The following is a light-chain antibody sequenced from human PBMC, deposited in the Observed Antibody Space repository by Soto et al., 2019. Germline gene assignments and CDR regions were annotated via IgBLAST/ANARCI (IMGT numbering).Light chain of an antibody. Sequence: QSALTQPRSVSGSPGQSVTISCTGSSSDVGGYNHVSWYQQHPGKAPKLIIYEVSMRPSGVPDRFSGSKSGNAASLTISGLQDGDEADYYCCSYPCIYTWVFGGGTNLTVL. CDR3: CSYPCIYTWV. J-gene: IGLJ3*02. V-gene: IGLV2-11*01. CDR1: SSDVGGYNH. CDR2: EVS.